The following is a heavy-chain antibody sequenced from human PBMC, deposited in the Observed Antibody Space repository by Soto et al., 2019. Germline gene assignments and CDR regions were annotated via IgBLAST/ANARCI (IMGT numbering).Heavy chain of an antibody. Sequence: EVQLVESGGGLVQPGGSLRLSCAASGFTFSNYWMYWVRQAPGKGLEWVSRINSDGSVSSYADSVKGRLTISRDNVKNTLYLQMDSLRAEDTAVYYCARGDCVGGTCYSWAGSLYDSMDVWGKGTTVTVFS. CDR2: INSDGSVS. J-gene: IGHJ6*03. V-gene: IGHV3-74*02. CDR1: GFTFSNYW. CDR3: ARGDCVGGTCYSWAGSLYDSMDV. D-gene: IGHD2-15*01.